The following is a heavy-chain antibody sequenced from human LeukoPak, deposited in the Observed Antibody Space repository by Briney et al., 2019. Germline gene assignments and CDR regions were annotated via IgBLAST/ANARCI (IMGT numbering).Heavy chain of an antibody. CDR1: GFTFDDYA. J-gene: IGHJ4*02. V-gene: IGHV3-9*01. CDR2: ISWNSGSI. D-gene: IGHD3-9*01. CDR3: AKDIEYDILTGFDY. Sequence: GGSLRLSCAASGFTFDDYAMHWVRQAPGKGLEWVSGISWNSGSIGYADSVKGRFTISRDNAKNSLYLQMNSLRAEDTALYFCAKDIEYDILTGFDYWGQGTLVTVSS.